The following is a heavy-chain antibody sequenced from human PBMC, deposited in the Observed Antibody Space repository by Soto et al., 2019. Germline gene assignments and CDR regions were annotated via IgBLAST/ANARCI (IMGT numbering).Heavy chain of an antibody. J-gene: IGHJ4*02. CDR1: GFNFSSFG. CDR3: AIDRGWSSADLEY. V-gene: IGHV3-30*03. D-gene: IGHD6-19*01. Sequence: QVQLVESGGGVVQPGSSLRLSCEASGFNFSSFGMHWVRQAPGKGLEWVALMSYDGSSKYYQDSLKGRFTISRDKSKNTLYLQMSSLRVEDTAVYYCAIDRGWSSADLEYWGQGTLVTVSS. CDR2: MSYDGSSK.